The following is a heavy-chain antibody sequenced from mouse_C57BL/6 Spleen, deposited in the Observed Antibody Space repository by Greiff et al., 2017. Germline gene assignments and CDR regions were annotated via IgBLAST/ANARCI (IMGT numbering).Heavy chain of an antibody. Sequence: EVMLVESGRGLVQPGGSLSLSCAASGFTFTDYYMSWVRQPPGKALEWLGFIRNKANGYTTEYSASVKGRFTISRDNSQSILYLRMNALRAEDSATYYWGGSSSSYWGFDGWGTGTTVTVAS. D-gene: IGHD1-1*01. CDR2: IRNKANGYTT. V-gene: IGHV7-3*01. CDR1: GFTFTDYY. J-gene: IGHJ1*03. CDR3: GGSSSSYWGFDG.